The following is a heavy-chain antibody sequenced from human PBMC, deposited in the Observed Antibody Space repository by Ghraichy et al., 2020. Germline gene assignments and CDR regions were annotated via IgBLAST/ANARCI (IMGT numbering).Heavy chain of an antibody. J-gene: IGHJ4*02. D-gene: IGHD5/OR15-5a*01. CDR2: ISSSSSYI. V-gene: IGHV3-21*01. Sequence: GSLNISCAASGFTFSSYSMNWVRQAPGKGLEWVSSISSSSSYIYYADSVKGRFTISRDNAKNSLYLQMNSLRAEDTAVYYCASIYDASDFDYWGQGTLVTVSS. CDR3: ASIYDASDFDY. CDR1: GFTFSSYS.